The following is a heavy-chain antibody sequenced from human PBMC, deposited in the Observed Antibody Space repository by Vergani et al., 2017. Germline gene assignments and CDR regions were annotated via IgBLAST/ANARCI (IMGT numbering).Heavy chain of an antibody. CDR2: INPSGGHT. CDR3: ARGDYGILTGYQY. J-gene: IGHJ4*02. Sequence: QVQVVQSGAEVKKSGASVKVSCKTSGYTFSIYYMHWVRQAPGQGLEWMGIINPSGGHTNYAQKFQGRVTMTRDTSTSTVYMELSSLRSEDTAIYYCARGDYGILTGYQYWGKGTLVTVSA. CDR1: GYTFSIYY. D-gene: IGHD3-9*01. V-gene: IGHV1-46*03.